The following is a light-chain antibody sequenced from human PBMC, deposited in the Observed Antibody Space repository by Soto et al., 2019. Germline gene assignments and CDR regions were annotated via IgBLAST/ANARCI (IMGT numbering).Light chain of an antibody. J-gene: IGLJ1*01. CDR2: LDT. CDR3: AAWDDGLNAYV. V-gene: IGLV1-47*02. CDR1: SSNIGTFY. Sequence: SLLNQLPWAASIPGEIVTISYSGSSSNIGTFYVYWYQHLPGTAPRLLIYLDTQRPSGVPDRVAGSKAGTSASLAISGLRSEDEGYYYCAAWDDGLNAYVFGTGTKVTVL.